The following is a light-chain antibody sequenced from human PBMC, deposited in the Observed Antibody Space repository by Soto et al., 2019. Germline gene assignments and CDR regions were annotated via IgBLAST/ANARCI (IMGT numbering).Light chain of an antibody. Sequence: EIVLTQSPATLSLSPGERATLSCRASQSVSSYLAWYQQKPGQAPRLLIYDASNRATGIPARFSGSGSGTDFTLTISSLEPEDFAVYYCSTGLTF. CDR3: STGLT. CDR2: DAS. CDR1: QSVSSY. V-gene: IGKV3-11*01. J-gene: IGKJ1*01.